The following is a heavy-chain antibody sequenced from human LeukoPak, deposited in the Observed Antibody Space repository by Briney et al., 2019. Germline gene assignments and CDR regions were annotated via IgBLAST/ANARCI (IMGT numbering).Heavy chain of an antibody. CDR2: INPSGGST. CDR1: GYPFASYY. CDR3: ARDSTPTYYSGTYYFEY. J-gene: IGHJ4*02. V-gene: IGHV1-46*01. Sequence: ASVKVSCKASGYPFASYYMHWVRQAPGQGLEWMGLINPSGGSTTYAQKFQGRVTMTRDTSTSTVYMELSRLRSEDTAVYYCARDSTPTYYSGTYYFEYWGQGTLVTVSS. D-gene: IGHD1-26*01.